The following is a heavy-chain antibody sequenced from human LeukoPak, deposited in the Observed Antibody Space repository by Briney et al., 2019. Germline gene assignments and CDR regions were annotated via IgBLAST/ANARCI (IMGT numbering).Heavy chain of an antibody. D-gene: IGHD5-12*01. J-gene: IGHJ4*02. CDR2: ISSNGGST. CDR3: ARGKRAKVATISPIDY. V-gene: IGHV3-64*01. CDR1: GFTFSSYA. Sequence: GGSLRLSCAASGFTFSSYAMHWVRQAPGKGLEYVSAISSNGGSTYYANSVKGRFTISRDNSKNTLYLQMGSLRAEDMAVYYCARGKRAKVATISPIDYWGQGTLVTVSS.